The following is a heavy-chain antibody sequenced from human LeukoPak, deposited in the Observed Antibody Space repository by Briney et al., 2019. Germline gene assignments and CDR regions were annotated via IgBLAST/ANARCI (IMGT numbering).Heavy chain of an antibody. CDR2: ITGSSSHI. CDR3: TREELSFYYFDY. Sequence: GGSLRLSCAASGFTFSTYSMNWVRQAPGKGLEWVSSITGSSSHIYYADSVKGRFTISRDNAKNSLYLQMNSLRAEDTAVYNCTREELSFYYFDYWGQGTLVTVSS. D-gene: IGHD1-26*01. J-gene: IGHJ4*02. CDR1: GFTFSTYS. V-gene: IGHV3-21*06.